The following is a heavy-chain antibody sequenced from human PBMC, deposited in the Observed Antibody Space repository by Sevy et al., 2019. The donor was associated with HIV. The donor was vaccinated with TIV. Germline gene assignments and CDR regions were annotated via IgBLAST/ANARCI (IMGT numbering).Heavy chain of an antibody. J-gene: IGHJ3*01. CDR2: VYYSGST. CDR1: GGSIISSTYY. CDR3: ARRGAGPAFDV. Sequence: SETLSLTCTVSGGSIISSTYYWGWIRQPPGKGREWIGSVYYSGSTYYNPSLRSRVTMSVDMFKANFSLKLSSVTAADTAVYYCARRGAGPAFDVWGQGTMVTVSS. D-gene: IGHD3-10*01. V-gene: IGHV4-39*02.